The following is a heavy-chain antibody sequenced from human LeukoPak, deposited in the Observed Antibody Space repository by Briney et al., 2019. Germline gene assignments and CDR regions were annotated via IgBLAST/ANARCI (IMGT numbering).Heavy chain of an antibody. J-gene: IGHJ4*02. CDR1: GGSISSGGYY. D-gene: IGHD2-21*01. CDR3: ARDYHCGGGDCSWVDY. Sequence: SQTLSLTCTVSGGSISSGGYYWSWIRQPPGKGLEWIGYIYHSGSTYHNPSLNSRVTVSVDRSKNQFSLKMTSVTAADTAVYYCARDYHCGGGDCSWVDYWGQGTLVTVSS. CDR2: IYHSGST. V-gene: IGHV4-30-2*01.